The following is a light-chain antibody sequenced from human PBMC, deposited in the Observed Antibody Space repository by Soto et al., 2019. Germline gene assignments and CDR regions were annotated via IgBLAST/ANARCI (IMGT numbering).Light chain of an antibody. CDR2: GNS. CDR3: QSYDSSLSGVV. CDR1: SSNIGAGYD. V-gene: IGLV1-40*01. Sequence: QSVLTQPTSVSGAPGQRVTISCTGTSSNIGAGYDVHGYQQLPGTAPKLLIYGNSNRPSGVPDRFSGSKSGTSASLAITGLQAEDEADYYSQSYDSSLSGVVFGGVTKLTVL. J-gene: IGLJ2*01.